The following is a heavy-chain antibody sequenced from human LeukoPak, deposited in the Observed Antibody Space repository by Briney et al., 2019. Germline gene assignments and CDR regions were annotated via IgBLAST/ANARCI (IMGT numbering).Heavy chain of an antibody. CDR3: ARWRSTWVFDY. CDR1: GYRFTNYW. Sequence: GESLKISCKAFGYRFTNYWIGWVRQMPGKGVEWMGIMYPGDSDTRYSPSFQGQVTISADKSISTAYLQGSSLKASDTAIYYCARWRSTWVFDYWGQGTLVTVSP. CDR2: MYPGDSDT. V-gene: IGHV5-51*01. J-gene: IGHJ4*02. D-gene: IGHD2/OR15-2a*01.